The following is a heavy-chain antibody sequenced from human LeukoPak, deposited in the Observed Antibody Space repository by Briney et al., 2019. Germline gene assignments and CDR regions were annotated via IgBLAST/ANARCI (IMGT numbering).Heavy chain of an antibody. Sequence: GGSLRLSCAASGFTFSSYAMSWVRQAPGRGLEWVSAISGSGGSTYYADSVKGRFTISRDNSKNTLCLQMNSLRAEDTAVYYCAKDINSGSYINYFDYWGQGTLVTVSS. J-gene: IGHJ4*02. CDR1: GFTFSSYA. CDR2: ISGSGGST. CDR3: AKDINSGSYINYFDY. V-gene: IGHV3-23*01. D-gene: IGHD1-26*01.